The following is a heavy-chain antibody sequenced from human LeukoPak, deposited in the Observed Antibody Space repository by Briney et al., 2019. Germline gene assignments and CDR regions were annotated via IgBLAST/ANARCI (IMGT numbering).Heavy chain of an antibody. V-gene: IGHV4-59*01. CDR1: GGSISSYY. Sequence: SETLSLTCTVSGGSISSYYWSWIRQPPGKGLEWIGYIYYSGSTNYNPSLKSRVTISVDTSKNQFSLKLSSVTAADTAEYYCARSPSYGDAPYDAFDIWGQGTMVTVSS. CDR2: IYYSGST. D-gene: IGHD4-17*01. J-gene: IGHJ3*02. CDR3: ARSPSYGDAPYDAFDI.